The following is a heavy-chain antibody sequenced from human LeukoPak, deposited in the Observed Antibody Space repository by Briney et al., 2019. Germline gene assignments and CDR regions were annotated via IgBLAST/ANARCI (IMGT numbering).Heavy chain of an antibody. CDR3: ARDPSASYDSSGYSPDVLGY. J-gene: IGHJ4*02. CDR2: ISSSGSTI. CDR1: GFTFSDYY. V-gene: IGHV3-11*01. D-gene: IGHD3-22*01. Sequence: PGGSLRLSCAASGFTFSDYYMSWIRQAPGKELEWVSYISSSGSTIYYADSVKGRFTISRDNAKNSLYLQMNSLRAEDTAAYYCARDPSASYDSSGYSPDVLGYWGQGTLVTVSS.